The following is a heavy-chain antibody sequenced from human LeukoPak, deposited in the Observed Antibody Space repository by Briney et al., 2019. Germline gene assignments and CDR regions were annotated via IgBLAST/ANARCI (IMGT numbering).Heavy chain of an antibody. CDR2: IIPIFGTA. CDR3: ASSHDSSGYYDMGLDY. D-gene: IGHD3-22*01. J-gene: IGHJ4*02. CDR1: GYTFTGYY. Sequence: GASVKVSCKASGYTFTGYYMHWVRQAPGQGLEWMGGIIPIFGTANYAQKFQGRVTITADESTSTAYMELSSLRSEDTAVYYCASSHDSSGYYDMGLDYWGQGTLVTVSS. V-gene: IGHV1-69*13.